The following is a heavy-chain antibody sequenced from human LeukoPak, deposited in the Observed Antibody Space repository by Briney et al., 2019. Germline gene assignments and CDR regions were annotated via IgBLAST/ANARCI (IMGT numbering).Heavy chain of an antibody. CDR2: INHSGST. CDR1: GGSFSGYY. D-gene: IGHD1-1*01. J-gene: IGHJ6*02. CDR3: ARYPRRQTHKKLSVYGMDV. Sequence: SETLSLTCAVYGGSFSGYYWSWIRQPPGKGLEWIGEINHSGSTNYDPSLKSRVTISVDTSKNQFSLKLSSVTAADTAVYYCARYPRRQTHKKLSVYGMDVWGQGTTVTVSS. V-gene: IGHV4-34*01.